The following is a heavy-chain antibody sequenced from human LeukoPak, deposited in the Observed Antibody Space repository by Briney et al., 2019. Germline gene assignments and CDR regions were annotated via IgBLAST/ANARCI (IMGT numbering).Heavy chain of an antibody. V-gene: IGHV1-69*04. Sequence: ASVKVSCKASGGTFSSYTISWVRQAPGQGLEWMGRIIPTLGIGNYAQKFQGRVTITADKSTSTAYMELSSLRSEDTAVYYCAREGSGFRPFDYWGQGTLVTVSS. CDR1: GGTFSSYT. J-gene: IGHJ4*02. D-gene: IGHD5-12*01. CDR2: IIPTLGIG. CDR3: AREGSGFRPFDY.